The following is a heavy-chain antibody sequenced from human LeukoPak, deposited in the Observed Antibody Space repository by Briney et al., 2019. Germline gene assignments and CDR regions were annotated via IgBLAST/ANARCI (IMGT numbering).Heavy chain of an antibody. V-gene: IGHV3-30-3*01. CDR3: ARDTTGHYDY. CDR2: IGDDGSHK. D-gene: IGHD1-1*01. J-gene: IGHJ4*02. CDR1: GFTFYIYA. Sequence: PGGSLRLSCAASGFTFYIYAIHWVRQAPGKGLQWVAVIGDDGSHKDYVDSVKGRFTISRDNSKNTLYLQMDSLRAEDTAVYYCARDTTGHYDYWGQGTLVTVSS.